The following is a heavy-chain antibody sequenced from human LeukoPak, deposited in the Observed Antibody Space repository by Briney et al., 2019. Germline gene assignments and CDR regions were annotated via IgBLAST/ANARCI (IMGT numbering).Heavy chain of an antibody. D-gene: IGHD2-2*01. CDR3: ARDNCSSTSCLHALYI. V-gene: IGHV3-30-3*01. Sequence: GGSLRLSCAASGCTFSSYARHWVRQAPGKGLEWVAVISYDGSNKYYADSVKGRFTISRDNAKNSLYLQMNSRRAEETAVYYCARDNCSSTSCLHALYIWGERTMGTVSS. J-gene: IGHJ3*02. CDR1: GCTFSSYA. CDR2: ISYDGSNK.